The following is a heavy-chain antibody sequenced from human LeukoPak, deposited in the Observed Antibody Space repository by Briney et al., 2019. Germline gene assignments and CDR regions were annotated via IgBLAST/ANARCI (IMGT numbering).Heavy chain of an antibody. V-gene: IGHV1-18*01. D-gene: IGHD1-26*01. Sequence: ASVKVSCKASGYTFTSYGISWVRQAPGQGLEWMGWISGYNGNTNYAQNLQGRVTMTTDTSMSTVYMELRSLRSGDTAVYYCAFSSYYLQGNYYYMDVWGKGTTVTVSS. CDR3: AFSSYYLQGNYYYMDV. CDR1: GYTFTSYG. J-gene: IGHJ6*03. CDR2: ISGYNGNT.